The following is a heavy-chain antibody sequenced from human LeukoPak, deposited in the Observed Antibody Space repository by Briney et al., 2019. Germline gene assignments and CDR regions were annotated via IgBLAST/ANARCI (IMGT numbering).Heavy chain of an antibody. CDR1: GFTFSSYG. Sequence: GRSLRLSCAASGFTFSSYGMHWVRQAPGKGLEWVAVISYDGSNKYYADSVKGRFTISRDNSKNTLYLQMNSLRAEDTAVYYCAKLDYGGNSGGMGGGFDYWGQGTLVTVSS. J-gene: IGHJ4*02. CDR2: ISYDGSNK. D-gene: IGHD4-23*01. V-gene: IGHV3-30*18. CDR3: AKLDYGGNSGGMGGGFDY.